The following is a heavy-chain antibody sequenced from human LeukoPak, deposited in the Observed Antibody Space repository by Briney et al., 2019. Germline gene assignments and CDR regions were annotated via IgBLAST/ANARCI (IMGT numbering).Heavy chain of an antibody. D-gene: IGHD2-15*01. Sequence: GGSLRLSCAASGFTFSSYGMHWVRQAPGKGLEWVALIWYDGSNKYYADSVKGRFTISRDNSKNTVYLQMNSLRAEDTAVYYCASRRGGIVGDYWGQGTMVTVSS. V-gene: IGHV3-33*01. CDR3: ASRRGGIVGDY. CDR1: GFTFSSYG. CDR2: IWYDGSNK. J-gene: IGHJ4*02.